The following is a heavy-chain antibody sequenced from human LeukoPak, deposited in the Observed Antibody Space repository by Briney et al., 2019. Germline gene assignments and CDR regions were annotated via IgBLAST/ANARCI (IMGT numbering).Heavy chain of an antibody. V-gene: IGHV1-2*02. Sequence: ASVKVSCKASGYTFSGYYMNWVRQAPGQGLEWMGWINPHSGGTNYAQKFQGRVTMTRDTSISTAYMELSRLRPDDTAVYYCARGGGESNSYYAYFDYWGQGALVTVSS. CDR3: ARGGGESNSYYAYFDY. D-gene: IGHD3-22*01. CDR2: INPHSGGT. J-gene: IGHJ4*02. CDR1: GYTFSGYY.